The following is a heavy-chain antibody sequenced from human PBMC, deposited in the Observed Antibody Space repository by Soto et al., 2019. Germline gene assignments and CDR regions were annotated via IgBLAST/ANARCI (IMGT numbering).Heavy chain of an antibody. CDR1: GGSISSGGYY. Sequence: QVQLQESGPGLVKPSQTLSLTCTVSGGSISSGGYYWSWIRQHPGKGLEWIGYIYYSRSTYYNPSLKSRVTISVDMSKNQVSLKLSSVTAADTAVYYCATHSDNWYRYWGQGTLVTVSS. CDR3: ATHSDNWYRY. J-gene: IGHJ4*02. D-gene: IGHD6-13*01. V-gene: IGHV4-31*03. CDR2: IYYSRST.